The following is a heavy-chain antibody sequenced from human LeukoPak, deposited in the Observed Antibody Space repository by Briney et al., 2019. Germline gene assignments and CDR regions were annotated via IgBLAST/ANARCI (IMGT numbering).Heavy chain of an antibody. V-gene: IGHV4-59*01. CDR1: GVSISSYY. Sequence: PSETLSLTCTVSGVSISSYYWSWIRQPPGKGLEWIGYIYYSGSTNYNPSLKSRVTISVDTSKNQFSLKLSSVTAADTAVYYCAREGEESFDYWGQGTLVTVSS. CDR3: AREGEESFDY. J-gene: IGHJ4*02. D-gene: IGHD3-16*01. CDR2: IYYSGST.